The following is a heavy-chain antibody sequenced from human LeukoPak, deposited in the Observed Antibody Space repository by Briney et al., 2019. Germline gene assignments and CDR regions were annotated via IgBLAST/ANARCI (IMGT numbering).Heavy chain of an antibody. CDR1: GFTFSSYS. CDR2: ISSSSSTI. V-gene: IGHV3-48*04. D-gene: IGHD3-16*02. CDR3: ARDYPSKAFDI. J-gene: IGHJ3*02. Sequence: VGSLRLSCAASGFTFSSYSMNWVRQAPGKGLEWVSYISSSSSTIYYADSVKGRFTISRDNAKNSLYLQMNSLRAEDTAVYYCARDYPSKAFDIWGQGTMVTVSS.